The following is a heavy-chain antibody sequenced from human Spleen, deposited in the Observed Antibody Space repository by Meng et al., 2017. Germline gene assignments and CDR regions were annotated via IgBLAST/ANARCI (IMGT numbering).Heavy chain of an antibody. CDR2: VHHSGTT. CDR1: GFSISSGLF. V-gene: IGHV4-38-2*02. Sequence: SETLSLTCTVSGFSISSGLFWNWIRQPPGKGLEWIGSVHHSGTTYYNPALKSRATISVDTSKNQFSLRLSSVTAADTAVYYCARVGILTGRFDSWGLGTLVTVSS. CDR3: ARVGILTGRFDS. J-gene: IGHJ4*02. D-gene: IGHD3-9*01.